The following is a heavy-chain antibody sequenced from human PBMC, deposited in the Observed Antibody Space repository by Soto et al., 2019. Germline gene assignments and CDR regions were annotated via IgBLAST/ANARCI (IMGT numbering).Heavy chain of an antibody. D-gene: IGHD3-10*01. Sequence: SETLYLTCAVYGGSFSGYYWSWIRQPPGKGLEWIGEINHSGSTNYNPSLKSRVTISVDTSKNQFSLKLSSVTAADTAVYYCARGFPQIGLLWFGAYSYWMDVRCQGTTVTVS. CDR2: INHSGST. CDR1: GGSFSGYY. CDR3: ARGFPQIGLLWFGAYSYWMDV. J-gene: IGHJ6*02. V-gene: IGHV4-34*01.